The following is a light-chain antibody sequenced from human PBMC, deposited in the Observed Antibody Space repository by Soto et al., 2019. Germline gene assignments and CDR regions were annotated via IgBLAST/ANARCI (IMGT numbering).Light chain of an antibody. Sequence: DIQLTQAPSFLSASVGDRVTITCRASQGISSCLAWYQQKPGKAPKLLIYAASTLQSGVPSRFSGSGSGTEFTLTISSLQPEDFATYYCLQLNSYPPTFGGGTKVEIK. CDR3: LQLNSYPPT. J-gene: IGKJ4*01. CDR1: QGISSC. V-gene: IGKV1-9*01. CDR2: AAS.